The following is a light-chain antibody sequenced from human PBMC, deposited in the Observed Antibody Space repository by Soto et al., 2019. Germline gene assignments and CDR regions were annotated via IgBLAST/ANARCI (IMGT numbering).Light chain of an antibody. CDR2: EVS. J-gene: IGLJ1*01. CDR1: SSDGGGYNY. Sequence: QSVLTQPASVSGSPGQSITISCPGTSSDGGGYNYVSWYQQHPGKAPKLMIYEVSNRPSGVSNRISGSKSGNTASLTISGLQAEDEVDYYCSSYTSGSTLVFGTGTKVTVL. V-gene: IGLV2-14*01. CDR3: SSYTSGSTLV.